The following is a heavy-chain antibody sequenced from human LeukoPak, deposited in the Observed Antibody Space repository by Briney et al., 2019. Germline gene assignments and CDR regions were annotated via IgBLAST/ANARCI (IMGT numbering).Heavy chain of an antibody. CDR2: ISSSSSYI. J-gene: IGHJ5*02. CDR1: GFTFSSYG. V-gene: IGHV3-21*01. D-gene: IGHD6-13*01. Sequence: GGSLRLSCAASGFTFSSYGMHWVRQAPGKGLEWVSSISSSSSYIYYADSVKGRFTISRDDAKNSLYLQMNSLRAEDTAVYYCAREYSSSWDVNWFDPWGQGTLVTVSS. CDR3: AREYSSSWDVNWFDP.